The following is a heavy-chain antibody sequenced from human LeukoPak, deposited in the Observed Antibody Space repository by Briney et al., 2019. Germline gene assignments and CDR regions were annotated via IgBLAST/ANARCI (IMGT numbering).Heavy chain of an antibody. CDR3: ASVSGRIDAFDI. CDR1: GFTFSSYS. V-gene: IGHV3-21*01. J-gene: IGHJ3*02. D-gene: IGHD1-14*01. Sequence: GGSLRLSCAASGFTFSSYSMNWVRQAPGKGLEWVSSISSSSSYIYYADSVKGRFTISRDNAKNSLYLQMNSLRAEDTAVYYCASVSGRIDAFDIWGQGTMVTVSS. CDR2: ISSSSSYI.